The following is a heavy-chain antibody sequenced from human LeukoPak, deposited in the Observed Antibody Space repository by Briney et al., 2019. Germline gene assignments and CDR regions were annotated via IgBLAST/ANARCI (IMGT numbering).Heavy chain of an antibody. CDR2: INTNTGNP. J-gene: IGHJ4*02. CDR3: AREVNYYYGSGSHDTLLDY. CDR1: GYTFTSYA. Sequence: GASVKVSCKASGYTFTSYAMNWVRQAPGQGLEWMGWINTNTGNPTYAQGFTGRFVFSLDTSVSTAYLQISSLKAEDTAVYYCAREVNYYYGSGSHDTLLDYWGQGTLVTVSS. V-gene: IGHV7-4-1*02. D-gene: IGHD3-10*01.